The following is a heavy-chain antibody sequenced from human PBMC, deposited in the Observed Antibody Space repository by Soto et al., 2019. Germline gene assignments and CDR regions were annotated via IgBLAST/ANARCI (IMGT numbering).Heavy chain of an antibody. D-gene: IGHD6-19*01. V-gene: IGHV1-8*01. CDR3: ASFARGWYLSAFDI. Sequence: QVQLVQSGAEVKKPGASVKVSCKASGYTFTSYDIKWVRQATGQGLEWMGWMNPNSGNTGYAQKFQGRVTMTRNTSISTAYMELSSLRSEDTAVYYCASFARGWYLSAFDIWGQGTMVTVSS. J-gene: IGHJ3*02. CDR2: MNPNSGNT. CDR1: GYTFTSYD.